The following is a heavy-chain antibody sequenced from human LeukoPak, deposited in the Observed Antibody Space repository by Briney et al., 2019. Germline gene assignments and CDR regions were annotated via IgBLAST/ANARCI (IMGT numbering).Heavy chain of an antibody. D-gene: IGHD3-3*01. CDR3: ARGLVTHVGLWNY. CDR2: INHSGST. Sequence: GSLRLSCAASGFTFSSYVMSWVRQPPGKGLEWLGEINHSGSTNYNPSLKSRVTISLDTSKNHFSLKLSSVTAADTAVYYCARGLVTHVGLWNYWGQGSLVTVSS. CDR1: GFTFSSYV. J-gene: IGHJ4*02. V-gene: IGHV4-34*01.